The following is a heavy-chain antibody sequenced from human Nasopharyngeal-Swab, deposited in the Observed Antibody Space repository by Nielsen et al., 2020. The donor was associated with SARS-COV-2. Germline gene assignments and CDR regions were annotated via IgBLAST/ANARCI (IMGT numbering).Heavy chain of an antibody. J-gene: IGHJ4*02. D-gene: IGHD6-19*01. Sequence: SETLSLTCTVSGGSFSSSSYYWGWIRQPPGKGLEWIGSIYYSGSTYYNPSLKSRVTISVDTSKNQFSLKLSSVTAADTAVYYCARQAATVAGTLWYYWGQGTLVTVSS. CDR1: GGSFSSSSYY. CDR3: ARQAATVAGTLWYY. CDR2: IYYSGST. V-gene: IGHV4-39*01.